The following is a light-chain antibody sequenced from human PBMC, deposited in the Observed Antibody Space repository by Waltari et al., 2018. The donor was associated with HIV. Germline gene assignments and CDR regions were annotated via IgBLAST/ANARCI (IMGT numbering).Light chain of an antibody. V-gene: IGKV3-20*01. J-gene: IGKJ2*01. CDR1: RSASSNY. CDR3: QQYGTSPYT. CDR2: AAS. Sequence: ENVLTQSPGTLSLSPGERATLPCRDSRSASSNYLTWYQQRPGQAPRLLIYAASSSATAIPDRFSGSGSGTDFTLTLSRLEPEDFAVYYCQQYGTSPYTFGQGTKVEI.